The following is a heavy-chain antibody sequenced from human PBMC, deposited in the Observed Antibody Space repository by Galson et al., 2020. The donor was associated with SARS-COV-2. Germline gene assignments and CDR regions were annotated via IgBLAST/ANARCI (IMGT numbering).Heavy chain of an antibody. J-gene: IGHJ4*02. CDR1: GGSISSGDYY. CDR3: ARVAGTNINFDY. D-gene: IGHD3-10*01. V-gene: IGHV4-30-4*01. CDR2: IYYSGST. Sequence: SETLSLTCTVSGGSISSGDYYWSWIRQPPGKGLEWIGYIYYSGSTYYNPSLKSRVTISVDTSKNQFSLKLSSVTAADTAVYYCARVAGTNINFDYWGQGTLVTVSS.